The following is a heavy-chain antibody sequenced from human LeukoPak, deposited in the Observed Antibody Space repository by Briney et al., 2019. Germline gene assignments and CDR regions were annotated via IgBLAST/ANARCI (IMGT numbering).Heavy chain of an antibody. CDR1: GFTFDDYA. J-gene: IGHJ4*02. D-gene: IGHD5-12*01. CDR3: ATSGYDYGYFDY. V-gene: IGHV3-48*01. Sequence: GGSLRLSCAASGFTFDDYAMHWVRQAPGKGLEWVSYISRSSSAIFYADSVKGRFTISRDNAKNSLYLQVNSLRAEDTAVYYCATSGYDYGYFDYWGQGTLVTVSS. CDR2: ISRSSSAI.